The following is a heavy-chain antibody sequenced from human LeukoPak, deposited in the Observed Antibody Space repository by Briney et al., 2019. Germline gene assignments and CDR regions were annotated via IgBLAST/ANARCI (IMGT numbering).Heavy chain of an antibody. Sequence: SETLSLTCAVYGGSFSGYYWSWIRQPPGKGLEWIGEINHSGSTNYNPSLKSRVTISVDTSKNQFSLKLSSVTAADTAVYYCARQDSSGWYWGYYFDYWGQGTLVTVSS. CDR2: INHSGST. D-gene: IGHD6-19*01. V-gene: IGHV4-34*01. CDR3: ARQDSSGWYWGYYFDY. CDR1: GGSFSGYY. J-gene: IGHJ4*02.